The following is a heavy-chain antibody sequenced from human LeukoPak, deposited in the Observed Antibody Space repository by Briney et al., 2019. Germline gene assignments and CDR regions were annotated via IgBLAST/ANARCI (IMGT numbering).Heavy chain of an antibody. CDR1: GGAFSCYY. CDR2: INHSGST. CDR3: ATNWGVYYYYMDV. J-gene: IGHJ6*03. D-gene: IGHD7-27*01. V-gene: IGHV4-34*01. Sequence: SETLSPTCAVYGGAFSCYYWSWIRQPPGKGLEWIGEINHSGSTNYNPSLKSRVTISVDTSKNQFSLKLSSVTAADTAVYYCATNWGVYYYYMDVWGKGTTVTVSS.